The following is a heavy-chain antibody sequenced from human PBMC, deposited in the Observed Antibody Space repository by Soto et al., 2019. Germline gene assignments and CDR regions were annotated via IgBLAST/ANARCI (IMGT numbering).Heavy chain of an antibody. D-gene: IGHD3-10*01. Sequence: GAAVKVSCKASGYTFTSYAMHWVRQAPGQRLEWMGWINAGNGNTKYSQKFQGRVTITRDTSASTAYMELSSLRSEDTAVYYCAREWFGELLDYSLLYYYYYGMDVWGQGTTVTSP. V-gene: IGHV1-3*01. CDR3: AREWFGELLDYSLLYYYYYGMDV. CDR2: INAGNGNT. CDR1: GYTFTSYA. J-gene: IGHJ6*02.